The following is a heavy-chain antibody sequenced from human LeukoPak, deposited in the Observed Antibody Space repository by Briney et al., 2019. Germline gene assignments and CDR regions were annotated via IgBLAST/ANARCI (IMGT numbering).Heavy chain of an antibody. CDR2: IHPSGTL. CDR3: SRGLDSRKLGY. D-gene: IGHD3-22*01. V-gene: IGHV4-31*03. CDR1: GASFSSGGQY. Sequence: PSETLSLTCTVSGASFSSGGQYWNWIRQRPGEGLEWIGSIHPSGTLYNNPSLESRVTISIDTSKNQFSLNLNSVTAADTAVYFCSRGLDSRKLGYWGQGTLVTVSS. J-gene: IGHJ4*02.